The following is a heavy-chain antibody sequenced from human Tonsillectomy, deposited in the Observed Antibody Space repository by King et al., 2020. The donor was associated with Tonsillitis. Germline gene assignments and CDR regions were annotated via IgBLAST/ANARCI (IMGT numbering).Heavy chain of an antibody. D-gene: IGHD3-10*01. CDR1: GFTFDDYA. CDR2: ISWNSGSI. Sequence: QLVQSGGGLVQPGRSLRLSCAASGFTFDDYAMHWVRQAPGKGLEWVSGISWNSGSIAYADSVKGRFTISRDNAKNSLYLQMNSLRAEDTALYYCAKDRGASVYDGSGSYSTLDYWGQGTLVTVSS. V-gene: IGHV3-9*01. CDR3: AKDRGASVYDGSGSYSTLDY. J-gene: IGHJ4*02.